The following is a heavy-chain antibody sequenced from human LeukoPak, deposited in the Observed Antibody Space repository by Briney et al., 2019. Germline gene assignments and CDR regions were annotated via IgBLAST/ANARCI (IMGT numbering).Heavy chain of an antibody. CDR2: IIPIFGTA. Sequence: PVKVSCKASGGTFSSYAISWVRQAPGQGLEWMGGIIPIFGTANYAQKFQGRVTITADESTSTAYMELSSLRSEDTAVYYCARPYVNGAAFDIWGQGTMVTVSS. J-gene: IGHJ3*02. CDR3: ARPYVNGAAFDI. V-gene: IGHV1-69*13. D-gene: IGHD3-10*02. CDR1: GGTFSSYA.